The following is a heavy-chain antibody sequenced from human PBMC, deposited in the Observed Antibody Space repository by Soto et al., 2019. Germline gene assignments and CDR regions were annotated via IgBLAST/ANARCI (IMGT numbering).Heavy chain of an antibody. CDR2: VSPYNGNA. CDR1: GYTFSNYA. D-gene: IGHD2-8*01. CDR3: ARAFSIIMAAPAY. V-gene: IGHV1-18*04. Sequence: RASVKVSCKTSGYTFSNYAISWVRQAPGQGLEWMGWVSPYNGNANYTEKIQGRVSMTTDTSTTTAYMELTSLTSDDTAIYYCARAFSIIMAAPAYWGQGTLVTVSS. J-gene: IGHJ4*02.